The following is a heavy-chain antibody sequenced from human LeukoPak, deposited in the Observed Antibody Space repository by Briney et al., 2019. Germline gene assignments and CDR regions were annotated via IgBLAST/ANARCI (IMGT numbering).Heavy chain of an antibody. CDR3: ARDPLWFGELLPFDY. D-gene: IGHD3-10*01. CDR2: INAYNGNT. V-gene: IGHV1-18*01. J-gene: IGHJ4*02. Sequence: ASVKVSCTASGYTFTSYGISWVRQAPGQGLEWMGWINAYNGNTNYAQKLQGRVTMTTDTSTSTAYMELRNLRSDDTAVYYCARDPLWFGELLPFDYWGQGTLVTVSS. CDR1: GYTFTSYG.